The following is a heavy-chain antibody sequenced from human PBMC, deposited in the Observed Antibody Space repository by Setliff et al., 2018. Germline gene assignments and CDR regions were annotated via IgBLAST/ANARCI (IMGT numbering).Heavy chain of an antibody. D-gene: IGHD6-19*01. J-gene: IGHJ4*02. CDR3: VRSSAPQVVLAADFDF. CDR1: GGTFSSYG. Sequence: SVKVSCKASGGTFSSYGISWVRQAPGQGLEWLGGTIPNFGTTNYAQEFQGRVTIITDESTSTAYMELRSLTSDDTAVYYCVRSSAPQVVLAADFDFWGQGTPVTVSS. CDR2: TIPNFGTT. V-gene: IGHV1-69*05.